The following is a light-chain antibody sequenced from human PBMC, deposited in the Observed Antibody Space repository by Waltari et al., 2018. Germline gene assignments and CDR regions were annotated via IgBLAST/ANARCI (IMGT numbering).Light chain of an antibody. V-gene: IGLV1-44*01. CDR3: AAWDDSLNKV. J-gene: IGLJ3*02. CDR2: SNN. CDR1: SSNIGSNT. Sequence: QSVLTQPPSASGTPGQRVTISCSGRSSNIGSNTVNWYQQLPGTAPKLLIYSNNQRPSGVPDRFSGSKSGTSASLAISGLQSEDEADYYCAAWDDSLNKVFGGGTKLTVL.